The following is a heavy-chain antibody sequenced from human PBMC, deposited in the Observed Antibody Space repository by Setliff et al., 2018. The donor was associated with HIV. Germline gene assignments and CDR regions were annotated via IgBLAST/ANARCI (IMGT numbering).Heavy chain of an antibody. J-gene: IGHJ6*03. CDR2: ISVYNGNT. CDR1: GYTFSDYG. V-gene: IGHV1-18*01. Sequence: EASVKVSCKTSGYTFSDYGITWVRQAPGQGLEWMGWISVYNGNTNYAQKFQGRLSMSTASSTSTANMFLRSLRYDDTAVHYCARTPRIMVTLKGEYYYYYMDVWGKGTTVTVSS. D-gene: IGHD2-8*01. CDR3: ARTPRIMVTLKGEYYYYYMDV.